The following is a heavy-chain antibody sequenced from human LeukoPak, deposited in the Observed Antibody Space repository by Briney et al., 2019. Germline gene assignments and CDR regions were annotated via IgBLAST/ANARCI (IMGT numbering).Heavy chain of an antibody. V-gene: IGHV3-30*02. D-gene: IGHD3-22*01. CDR1: GFTFSSYG. J-gene: IGHJ4*02. CDR3: AKDQTRGDSSGYPDY. CDR2: IRYDGSNK. Sequence: GGSLRLSCAASGFTFSSYGMHWVRQAPGKGLEWVAFIRYDGSNKYYADSVKGRFTISRDNSKNTLSLQMNSLRAEDTAVYYCAKDQTRGDSSGYPDYWGQGTLVTVSS.